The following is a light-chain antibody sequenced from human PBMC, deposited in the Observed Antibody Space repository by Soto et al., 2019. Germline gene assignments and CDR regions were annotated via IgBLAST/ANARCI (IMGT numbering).Light chain of an antibody. V-gene: IGKV3-15*01. CDR1: ESVHSN. CDR2: YAS. CDR3: QHYSNWPPT. J-gene: IGKJ3*01. Sequence: EMVMTQSPATLSVSPGERVTLSCRASESVHSNLAWYQQKPGQGPSLLIYYASTRVTGVPDRFSGSGSGTESTLTISSLQSEDFVVYYCQHYSNWPPTFGPGTKVEIK.